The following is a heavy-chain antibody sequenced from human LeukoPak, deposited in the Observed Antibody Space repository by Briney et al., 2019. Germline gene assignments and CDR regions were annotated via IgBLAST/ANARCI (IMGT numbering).Heavy chain of an antibody. CDR2: ISGSGGST. CDR1: GFTFSSYA. V-gene: IGHV3-23*01. J-gene: IGHJ3*02. Sequence: GGSLRLSCAASGFTFSSYAMSWVRQAPGKGLEWVSAISGSGGSTYYADSVKGRFTISRDNSQSTLYLHMNSLSTEDTAIYYCARAIRAPGTPENGFDIWGQGTMVTVSS. CDR3: ARAIRAPGTPENGFDI. D-gene: IGHD6-13*01.